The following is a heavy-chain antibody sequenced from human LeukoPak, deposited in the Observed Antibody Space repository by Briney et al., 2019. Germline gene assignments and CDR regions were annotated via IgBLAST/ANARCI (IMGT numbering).Heavy chain of an antibody. V-gene: IGHV4-39*01. CDR2: IHNGGNA. J-gene: IGHJ4*02. Sequence: PSETLSLTCSVSGGSVTTGTYHWAWTRQPPGKGLESIGKIHNGGNAYYTPSLKSRVTLPMDASRNQVSLRLSSVTAADTAVYYCASGYSTTLDFWGQGTLVTVSS. D-gene: IGHD6-13*01. CDR3: ASGYSTTLDF. CDR1: GGSVTTGTYH.